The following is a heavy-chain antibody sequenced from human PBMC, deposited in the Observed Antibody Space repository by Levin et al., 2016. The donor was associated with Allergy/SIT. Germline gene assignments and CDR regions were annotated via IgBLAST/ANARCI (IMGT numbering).Heavy chain of an antibody. V-gene: IGHV4-59*01. CDR3: ARDGKYCTNGLCYATSGYYGMDV. D-gene: IGHD2-8*01. CDR2: ISYRGST. J-gene: IGHJ6*02. Sequence: WIRQPPGKGLEWIGYISYRGSTSYNPSLKSRVTTSVDTSKNQFSLKLTSVTAADTAVYYCARDGKYCTNGLCYATSGYYGMDVWGPGTTVTVSS.